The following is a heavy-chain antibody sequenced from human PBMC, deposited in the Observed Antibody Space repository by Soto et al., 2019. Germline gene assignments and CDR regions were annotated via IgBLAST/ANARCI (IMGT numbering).Heavy chain of an antibody. D-gene: IGHD6-25*01. V-gene: IGHV3-23*01. CDR3: AKDKRLPHDVFDI. Sequence: EVQMLESGGGLVQPGGSLRLSCAASGFTLNSCATSWVRQAPGKGLEWVAAISSSGDSRYYADSVNGRFTISRDNSKNTLYLQMNSLRAEDSAIYYCAKDKRLPHDVFDIWGQGTMVTVSS. CDR2: ISSSGDSR. CDR1: GFTLNSCA. J-gene: IGHJ3*02.